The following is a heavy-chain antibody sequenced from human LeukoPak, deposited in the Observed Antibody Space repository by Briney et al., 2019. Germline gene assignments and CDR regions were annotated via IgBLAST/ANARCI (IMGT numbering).Heavy chain of an antibody. CDR2: IYSSGST. CDR1: GGSISNYY. J-gene: IGHJ4*02. D-gene: IGHD6-13*01. Sequence: PSETLSLTCTVSGGSISNYYWTWIRQPAGQGLEWIGRIYSSGSTNYNPSLKSRVTMSVDRTKNQLSLRLSSVTAADTAVYYCARVGGSSWYVYYFDYWGQGTLVTVSS. V-gene: IGHV4-4*07. CDR3: ARVGGSSWYVYYFDY.